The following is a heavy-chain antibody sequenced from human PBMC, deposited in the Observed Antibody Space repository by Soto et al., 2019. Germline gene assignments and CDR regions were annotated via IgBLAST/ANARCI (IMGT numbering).Heavy chain of an antibody. D-gene: IGHD3-3*01. J-gene: IGHJ4*02. CDR1: GYTFTSYD. CDR3: ARVSTLRFLEWLPASGNFDY. V-gene: IGHV1-8*01. CDR2: MNPNSGNT. Sequence: WASVKVSCKASGYTFTSYDINWVRQATGQGLEWMGWMNPNSGNTGYAQKFQGRVTMTRNTSISTAYMELSSLRSEDTAVYYCARVSTLRFLEWLPASGNFDYWGQGTLVTVSS.